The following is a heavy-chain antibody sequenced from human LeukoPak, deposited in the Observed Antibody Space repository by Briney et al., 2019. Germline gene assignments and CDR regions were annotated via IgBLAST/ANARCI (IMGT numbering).Heavy chain of an antibody. CDR1: GFTFSRYW. D-gene: IGHD3/OR15-3a*01. CDR3: VLDLFSSFAFDI. J-gene: IGHJ3*02. V-gene: IGHV3-74*01. Sequence: GGSLRLSCAASGFTFSRYWMHWVRQAPGKGLLWVSRINSDGSSTYCADSVKGRFTTSRDNAKDALHLQMNSLTAEDTAVYYCVLDLFSSFAFDIWGQGTMVTVSS. CDR2: INSDGSST.